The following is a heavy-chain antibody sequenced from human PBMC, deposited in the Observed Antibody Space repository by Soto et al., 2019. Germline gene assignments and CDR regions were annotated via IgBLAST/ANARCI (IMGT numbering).Heavy chain of an antibody. V-gene: IGHV3-23*01. CDR2: ISGSGGST. D-gene: IGHD6-19*01. CDR1: GFTFSSYA. CDR3: AKGLIAVSRSYYYYGMDV. Sequence: EVQLSESGGGLVQPGGSLRLYCAASGFTFSSYAMSWVRQAPGKGLEWVSAISGSGGSTYYADSVKGRFTISSDNSKNTLYLQMNSLRAEDTAVYYCAKGLIAVSRSYYYYGMDVWGQGTTVTVSS. J-gene: IGHJ6*02.